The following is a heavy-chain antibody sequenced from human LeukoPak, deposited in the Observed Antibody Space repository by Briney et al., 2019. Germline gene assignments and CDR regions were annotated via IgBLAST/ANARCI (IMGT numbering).Heavy chain of an antibody. J-gene: IGHJ4*02. CDR3: ARDAPRKSYYGSGSYY. D-gene: IGHD3-10*01. CDR1: GYTFTSYG. V-gene: IGHV1-18*01. CDR2: ISAYNGNT. Sequence: ASVKVSCKASGYTFTSYGISWVRQAPGQGLEWMGWISAYNGNTNYAQKLQGRVTMTTDTSTSTAYMELRSLRSDDTAVYYCARDAPRKSYYGSGSYYWGQGTLVTVSS.